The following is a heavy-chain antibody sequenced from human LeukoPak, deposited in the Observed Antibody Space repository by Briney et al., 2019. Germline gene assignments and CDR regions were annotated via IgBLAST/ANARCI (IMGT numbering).Heavy chain of an antibody. CDR3: ARGGPEYCSGGSCFYFDY. J-gene: IGHJ4*02. CDR2: ISYDGSNK. V-gene: IGHV3-30*04. D-gene: IGHD2-15*01. CDR1: GFTFSSYA. Sequence: PRGSLRLSCAASGFTFSSYAMHWVRQAPGKGLEWVAVISYDGSNKYYADSVKGRFTISRDNSKNTLYLQMNSLRAEDTAVYYCARGGPEYCSGGSCFYFDYWGQGTLVTVSS.